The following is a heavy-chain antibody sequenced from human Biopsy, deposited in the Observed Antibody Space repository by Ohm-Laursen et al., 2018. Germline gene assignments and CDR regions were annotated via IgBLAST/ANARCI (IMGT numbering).Heavy chain of an antibody. CDR3: AADADGYYTEFDY. V-gene: IGHV1-69*04. CDR1: GGPSSNYA. CDR2: IVPVLGHL. D-gene: IGHD3-3*01. J-gene: IGHJ4*02. Sequence: LVKVSCKASGGPSSNYAFSWVRQAPGQGLEWVGRIVPVLGHLNYAQRFQGRVSITADKSTSYVFMELSRLTSGDTAVYYCAADADGYYTEFDYWGPGTLVTVSS.